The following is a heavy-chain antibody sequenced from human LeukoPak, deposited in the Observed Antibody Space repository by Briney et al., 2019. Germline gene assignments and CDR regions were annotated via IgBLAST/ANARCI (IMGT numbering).Heavy chain of an antibody. D-gene: IGHD6-13*01. J-gene: IGHJ4*02. CDR1: GFTFSSYS. Sequence: GGSLRLSCAASGFTFSSYSMNWVRQAPGKGLEWVSSISGSSSYIYYADSVKGRFTISRDNAKNSLYLQMNSLRAEDTALYYCAKDIGSSSWFYFDYWGQGTLVTVSS. CDR3: AKDIGSSSWFYFDY. V-gene: IGHV3-21*04. CDR2: ISGSSSYI.